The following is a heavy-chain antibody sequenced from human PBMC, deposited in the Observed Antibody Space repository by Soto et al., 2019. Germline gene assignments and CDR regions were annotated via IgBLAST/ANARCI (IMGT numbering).Heavy chain of an antibody. Sequence: QVQLVESGGGLVKPGGSLRLSCAASGFRFGVYYMSWIRQAPGKGLEWVSYISSSAYTIYYAASVEGRFTISRDNAKNSLFLQMNSLRADDTAVYYCARGLVVAATRGPLDYWGPGILVTVSS. J-gene: IGHJ4*02. CDR1: GFRFGVYY. V-gene: IGHV3-11*01. CDR3: ARGLVVAATRGPLDY. CDR2: ISSSAYTI. D-gene: IGHD2-15*01.